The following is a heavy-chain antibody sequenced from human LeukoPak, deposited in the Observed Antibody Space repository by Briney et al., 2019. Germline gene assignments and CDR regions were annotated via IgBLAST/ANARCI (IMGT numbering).Heavy chain of an antibody. CDR2: IYYSGSN. Sequence: SETLSLTCTVSGGSISSYYWSWIRQPPGKGLEWIGYIYYSGSNNYNPSLKSRVTISVDTSKNQFSLKLSSVTATDTAVYYCACLTTADAFDIWGQGTMVTVSS. CDR1: GGSISSYY. D-gene: IGHD3-22*01. J-gene: IGHJ3*02. V-gene: IGHV4-59*01. CDR3: ACLTTADAFDI.